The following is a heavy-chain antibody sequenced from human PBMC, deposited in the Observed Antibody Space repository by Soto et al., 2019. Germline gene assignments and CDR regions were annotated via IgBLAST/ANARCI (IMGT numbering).Heavy chain of an antibody. V-gene: IGHV4-30-4*01. D-gene: IGHD3-10*01. Sequence: PSESLSLTGAVSGGSISSGDDYWNWIRQPPGKGLEWIGYIYYIGSTYYNPSLKSRVTISVDTSKNQFSLKLSSVTAADTAVYYCARSPTVRGVISGMDVWGQGTTVTVSS. CDR3: ARSPTVRGVISGMDV. J-gene: IGHJ6*02. CDR1: GGSISSGDDY. CDR2: IYYIGST.